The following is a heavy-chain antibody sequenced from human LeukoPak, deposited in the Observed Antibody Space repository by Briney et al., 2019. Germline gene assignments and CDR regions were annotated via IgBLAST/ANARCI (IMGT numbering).Heavy chain of an antibody. CDR3: AKMSEDFWGGYGPHYYYMDV. CDR2: ISGDGGIT. J-gene: IGHJ6*03. D-gene: IGHD3-3*01. Sequence: GESLKLSCVVSGFTFNDYAISWVRQPPGKGLEWMSAISGDGGITYHSDAVKGRLSISRDKSSNTLYFELNNLGADDTAVYYCAKMSEDFWGGYGPHYYYMDVWGRGTTVTVSS. V-gene: IGHV3-23*01. CDR1: GFTFNDYA.